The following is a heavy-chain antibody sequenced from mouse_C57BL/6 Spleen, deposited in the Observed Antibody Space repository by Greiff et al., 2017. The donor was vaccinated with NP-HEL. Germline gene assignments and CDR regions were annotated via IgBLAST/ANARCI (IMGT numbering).Heavy chain of an antibody. CDR3: ARPGYYGSSSLLFAY. D-gene: IGHD1-1*01. CDR2: IDPSDSET. V-gene: IGHV1-52*01. J-gene: IGHJ3*01. Sequence: QVQLQQPGAELVRPGSSVKLSCKASGYTFTSYWMHWVKQRPIQGLEWIGNIDPSDSETHYNQKFKDKATLTVDKSSNPAYMQLSSLPSQDSAVYACARPGYYGSSSLLFAYWGQGTLVTVSA. CDR1: GYTFTSYW.